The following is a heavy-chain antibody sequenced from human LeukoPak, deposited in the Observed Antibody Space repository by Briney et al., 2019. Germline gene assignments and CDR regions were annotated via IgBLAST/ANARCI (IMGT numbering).Heavy chain of an antibody. CDR3: ARLAAGTWSYDY. V-gene: IGHV3-11*06. CDR1: GFTFSDYN. Sequence: PGGSLRLSCAASGFTFSDYNMRWIRQAPGKGLEWVSSISSSSNYIYYADSLKGRFTISRDNAKNSLYLQMNSLRAEDTAVYYCARLAAGTWSYDYWGQGSLVTVSS. D-gene: IGHD6-25*01. J-gene: IGHJ4*02. CDR2: ISSSSNYI.